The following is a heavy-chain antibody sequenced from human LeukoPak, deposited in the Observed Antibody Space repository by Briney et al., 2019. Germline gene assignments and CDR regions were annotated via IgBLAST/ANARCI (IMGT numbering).Heavy chain of an antibody. Sequence: SHTLSLTCAISGDSVSSNSVAWNWIRQSPSRGLEWLGRTYYRSQWYNDYGVSVKSRITINPDTSKNQFSLQVNSVTPEDTAVYYCARDKSRVLDYWGQGTLVTVSS. D-gene: IGHD6-13*01. CDR1: GDSVSSNSVA. J-gene: IGHJ4*02. CDR2: TYYRSQWYN. V-gene: IGHV6-1*01. CDR3: ARDKSRVLDY.